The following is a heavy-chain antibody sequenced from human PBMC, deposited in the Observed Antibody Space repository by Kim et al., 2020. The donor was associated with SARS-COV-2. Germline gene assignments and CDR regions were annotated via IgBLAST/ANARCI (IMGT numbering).Heavy chain of an antibody. Sequence: SETLSLTCTVSGGSISSSSYYWGWIRQPPGKGLEWIGSIYYSGSTYYNPSLKSRVTISVDTSKNQFSLKLSSVTAADTAVYYCARRMEDFDRFFDYWGQGTLVTVSS. CDR2: IYYSGST. CDR1: GGSISSSSYY. J-gene: IGHJ4*02. D-gene: IGHD3-9*01. V-gene: IGHV4-39*01. CDR3: ARRMEDFDRFFDY.